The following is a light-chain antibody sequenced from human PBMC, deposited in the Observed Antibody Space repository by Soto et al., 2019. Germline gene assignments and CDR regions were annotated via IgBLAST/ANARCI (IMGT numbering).Light chain of an antibody. CDR3: SSYTNINTRACL. J-gene: IGLJ1*01. CDR1: SGDIGSYNR. CDR2: EVT. V-gene: IGLV2-14*01. Sequence: QSVLTQPASVSGSPGQSITISCTGTSGDIGSYNRVSWYQQHPGKAPKLIIYEVTDRPSGVSNRFSGSKSGNTASLTISGLQAEDEAEYYCSSYTNINTRACLFGTGTKVTAL.